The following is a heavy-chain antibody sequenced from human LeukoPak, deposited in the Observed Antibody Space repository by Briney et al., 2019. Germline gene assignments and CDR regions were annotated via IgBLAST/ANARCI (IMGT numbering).Heavy chain of an antibody. CDR3: ASRLTDYGSGSYYRAFDI. J-gene: IGHJ3*02. CDR1: GGTFSSYA. Sequence: SLKVSCKASGGTFSSYAICWVRQAPGQGLEWMGGIIPIFGAANYAQKFQGRVTLTAEESTSTAYMELSSLRSEDTAVYYCASRLTDYGSGSYYRAFDIWGQGTMVTVSS. CDR2: IIPIFGAA. V-gene: IGHV1-69*01. D-gene: IGHD3-10*01.